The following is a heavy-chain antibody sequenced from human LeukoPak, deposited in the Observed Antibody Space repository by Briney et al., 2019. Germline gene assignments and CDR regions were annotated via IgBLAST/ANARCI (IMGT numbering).Heavy chain of an antibody. CDR3: ARVVVGATTGFDY. J-gene: IGHJ4*02. CDR2: IYYSGST. CDR1: GGSISSSSYY. Sequence: PSETLSLTCTVSGGSISSSSYYWGWIRQPPGKGLEWIGSIYYSGSTYYNPSLKSRVTISVDRSKNQFSLKLSSVTAADTAVYYCARVVVGATTGFDYWGQGTLVTVSS. D-gene: IGHD1-26*01. V-gene: IGHV4-39*07.